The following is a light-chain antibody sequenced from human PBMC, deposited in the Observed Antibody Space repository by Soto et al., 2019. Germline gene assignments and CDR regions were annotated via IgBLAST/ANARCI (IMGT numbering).Light chain of an antibody. CDR3: QQRDSFPIT. Sequence: DIQMTQSPSSVSASVGDRVTITCRASQSISSSLAWYQQKPGTVPKLLIYAALSLQSGVPSRFIGSGAGTSFTLHITSLPPEDFRTYYCQQRDSFPITFGQGTRLDMK. V-gene: IGKV1-12*01. CDR2: AAL. J-gene: IGKJ5*01. CDR1: QSISSS.